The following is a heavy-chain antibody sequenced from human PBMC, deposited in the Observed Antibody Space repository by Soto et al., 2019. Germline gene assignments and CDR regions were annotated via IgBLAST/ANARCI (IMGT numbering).Heavy chain of an antibody. CDR3: ARGRQGYCSGGSCYRFDY. D-gene: IGHD2-15*01. J-gene: IGHJ4*02. Sequence: QVQLQQWGAGLLKPSETLSLTCAVYGGSFSDYYWSWIRQPPGKGLEWLGEINHSGSTNYNPSLKSRVTISGDTSKNQFSLKLSSVTAADTAVYYCARGRQGYCSGGSCYRFDYWGQGTLVTVSS. V-gene: IGHV4-34*01. CDR1: GGSFSDYY. CDR2: INHSGST.